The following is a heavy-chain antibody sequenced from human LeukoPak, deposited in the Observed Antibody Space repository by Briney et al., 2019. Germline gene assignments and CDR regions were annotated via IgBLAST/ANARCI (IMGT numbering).Heavy chain of an antibody. Sequence: PSETLSLTCTVSGGFISSSSYYWGWIREPPEKGLEWLGSIYYSGSTYYNPSIKSRVTISVDTSKNQFSLKLSSVTAADTAVYYCARQTTVTYNWFDPWSQGTLVTVSS. CDR3: ARQTTVTYNWFDP. CDR2: IYYSGST. J-gene: IGHJ5*02. D-gene: IGHD4-17*01. CDR1: GGFISSSSYY. V-gene: IGHV4-39*01.